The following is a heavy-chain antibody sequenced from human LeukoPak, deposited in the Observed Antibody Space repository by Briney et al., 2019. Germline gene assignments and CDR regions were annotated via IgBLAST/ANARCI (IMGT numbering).Heavy chain of an antibody. CDR2: INGVGSST. J-gene: IGHJ4*02. Sequence: PGGSLRLSCAASGLTFSGYWMHWVRQAPGKGLVWVSRINGVGSSTSYADSVKGRFTISRDNAKNTLYLQMNSLGAEDTAVYYCAGARNCSSVTCYKDYWGQGPLVTVSS. CDR1: GLTFSGYW. CDR3: AGARNCSSVTCYKDY. D-gene: IGHD2-15*01. V-gene: IGHV3-74*01.